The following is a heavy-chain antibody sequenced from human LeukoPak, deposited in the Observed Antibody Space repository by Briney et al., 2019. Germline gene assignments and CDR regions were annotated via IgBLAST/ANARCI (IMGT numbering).Heavy chain of an antibody. CDR1: GFGFSTYG. CDR2: IWYDGSNK. CDR3: ARDYYGSGSYYKRLDS. J-gene: IGHJ4*02. V-gene: IGHV3-33*01. D-gene: IGHD3-10*01. Sequence: GGSLRLSCAASGFGFSTYGMHWVRQAPGKGLEWVTLIWYDGSNKYYADSVKGRFTISRDNSKNTLYLQMNSLRVEDTAVYYCARDYYGSGSYYKRLDSWGQGTLVTVSS.